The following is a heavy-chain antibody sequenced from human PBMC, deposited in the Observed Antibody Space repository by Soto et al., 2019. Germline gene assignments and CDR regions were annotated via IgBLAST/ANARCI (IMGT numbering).Heavy chain of an antibody. CDR3: ASCYSVSQWWFDP. D-gene: IGHD2-15*01. CDR2: IIPIFGTA. Sequence: QVQLVQSGAEVKKPGSSVKVSCKASGGTFSSYAISWVXXXXXXXXEWMGGIIPIFGTANYAQKFQGRVTITADESTSTAYMELSSLRSEDTAVYYCASCYSVSQWWFDPWGQGTLVTVSS. V-gene: IGHV1-69*01. CDR1: GGTFSSYA. J-gene: IGHJ5*02.